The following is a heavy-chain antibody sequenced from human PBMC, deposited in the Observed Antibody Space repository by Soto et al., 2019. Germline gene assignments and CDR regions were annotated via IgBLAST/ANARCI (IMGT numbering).Heavy chain of an antibody. CDR2: IRATANSYTR. CDR1: GFTFSDHY. J-gene: IGHJ2*01. CDR3: ARIHLGRDKYFDL. D-gene: IGHD7-27*01. V-gene: IGHV3-72*01. Sequence: EVQLEESGGGLVQPGGSLTLACAASGFTFSDHYLDCVRQAPGKGLEWIGGIRATANSYTRDYAASVKGRFTISRDDSKNSLFLQMNSLKTEDKATYYCARIHLGRDKYFDLWGRGTLVTVSS.